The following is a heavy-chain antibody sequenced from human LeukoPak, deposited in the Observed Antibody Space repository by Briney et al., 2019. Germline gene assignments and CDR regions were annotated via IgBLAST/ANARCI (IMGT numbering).Heavy chain of an antibody. J-gene: IGHJ4*02. CDR2: IRYDGTNK. CDR1: GFTFSTFG. D-gene: IGHD3-10*01. V-gene: IGHV3-30*02. CDR3: ARDEATMVRGHDY. Sequence: GGSLRLSCAASGFAASGFTFSTFGMHWVRQAPGKGLEWVAFIRYDGTNKYYADSVKGRFTISRDDSKNTLYLQMNSLRAEDTAVYYCARDEATMVRGHDYWGQGTLVTVSS.